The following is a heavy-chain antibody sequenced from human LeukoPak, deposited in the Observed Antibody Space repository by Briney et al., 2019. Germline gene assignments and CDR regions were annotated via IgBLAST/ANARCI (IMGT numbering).Heavy chain of an antibody. V-gene: IGHV3-53*04. CDR2: MYSGDSGVST. CDR3: ARSAASLRYYYAMDV. CDR1: VFSVSNTY. Sequence: GGSLRLSCAASVFSVSNTYMGWVRQAPWKGLEGVSGMYSGDSGVSTYYADSVKGRLTISRHNSKNTLYLQMTSMRAEDTAVYFCARSAASLRYYYAMDVWGQGTTVTVCS. J-gene: IGHJ6*02.